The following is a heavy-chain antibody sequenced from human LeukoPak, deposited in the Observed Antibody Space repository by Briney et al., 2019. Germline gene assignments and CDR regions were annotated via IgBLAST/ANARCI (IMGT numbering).Heavy chain of an antibody. J-gene: IGHJ4*02. CDR3: ARDRRITR. V-gene: IGHV3-48*01. Sequence: GGSLRLSCAASGFTFRSYSMNWVRQAPGKGLEWVSYISSSSSTIYYADSVKGRFTISRDNAKNSLYLQMNSLRAEDTAVYYCARDRRITRWGQGTLVTVSS. CDR1: GFTFRSYS. D-gene: IGHD1-20*01. CDR2: ISSSSSTI.